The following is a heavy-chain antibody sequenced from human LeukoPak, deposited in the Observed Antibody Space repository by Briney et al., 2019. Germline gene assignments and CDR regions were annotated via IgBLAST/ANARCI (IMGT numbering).Heavy chain of an antibody. J-gene: IGHJ4*02. CDR2: INPNSGGA. V-gene: IGHV1-2*02. CDR1: GYTFTGYY. Sequence: ASVKVSCKASGYTFTGYYMHWLRQAPGQGLEWMEWINPNSGGANYAQKFQGRVNMTRDRSISTAYVELSRLRSDDPAVYYCARAGEEGDILTGYYPESRFAYWGQGTLVTVSS. D-gene: IGHD3-9*01. CDR3: ARAGEEGDILTGYYPESRFAY.